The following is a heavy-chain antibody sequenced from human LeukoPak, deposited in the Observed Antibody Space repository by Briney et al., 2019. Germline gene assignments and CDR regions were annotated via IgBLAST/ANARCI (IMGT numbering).Heavy chain of an antibody. CDR3: ARDPLEFLVFLDY. D-gene: IGHD3-10*01. V-gene: IGHV3-21*01. CDR1: GFTFSSYS. Sequence: PGGSLRLSCAASGFTFSSYSMNWVRQAPGKGLEWVSSISSSSSYIYYADSVKGRFTISRDNAKNSLYLQMNSLRAEDTAVYYCARDPLEFLVFLDYWGQGTLVTVSS. J-gene: IGHJ4*02. CDR2: ISSSSSYI.